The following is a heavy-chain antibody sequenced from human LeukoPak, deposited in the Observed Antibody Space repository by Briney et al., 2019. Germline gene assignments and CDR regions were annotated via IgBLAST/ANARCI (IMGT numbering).Heavy chain of an antibody. V-gene: IGHV4-61*02. D-gene: IGHD3-22*01. Sequence: KPSETLSLTCTVSGGSISSGSYYWSWIRQPAGKGLEWIGRIYTSGSTNYNPSLKSRVTISVDTSKNQFSLKLSSVTAADTAVYYCARSSHYDSSGYYRVLRYNWFDPWGQGTLVTVSS. CDR1: GGSISSGSYY. CDR2: IYTSGST. CDR3: ARSSHYDSSGYYRVLRYNWFDP. J-gene: IGHJ5*02.